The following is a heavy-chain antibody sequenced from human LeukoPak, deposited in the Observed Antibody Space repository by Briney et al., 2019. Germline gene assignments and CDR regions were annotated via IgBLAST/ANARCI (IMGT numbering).Heavy chain of an antibody. J-gene: IGHJ4*02. D-gene: IGHD4-17*01. V-gene: IGHV3-53*01. Sequence: PGGSLRLSCAASGFTFSSYAMHWVRQAPGKGLEWVSVIYSGGSTYYADSVKGRFTISRDNSKNTLYLQMNSLRAEDTAVYYCARVGYDYGDWGYFDYWGQGTLVTVSS. CDR3: ARVGYDYGDWGYFDY. CDR1: GFTFSSYA. CDR2: IYSGGST.